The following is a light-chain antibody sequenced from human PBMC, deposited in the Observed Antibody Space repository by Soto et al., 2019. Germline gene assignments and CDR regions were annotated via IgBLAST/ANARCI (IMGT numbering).Light chain of an antibody. V-gene: IGKV3-20*01. CDR3: QHYDRSPST. J-gene: IGKJ4*01. CDR2: GAS. Sequence: ELVLTQSPGTLSLSPGESATLSCRASQSVRSNSLAWYQQRPGQAPRLLIFGASSRATGIPDRFSGRGSATDFNLTISRLEPEDSAVYYCQHYDRSPSTFGGGTKVEIK. CDR1: QSVRSNS.